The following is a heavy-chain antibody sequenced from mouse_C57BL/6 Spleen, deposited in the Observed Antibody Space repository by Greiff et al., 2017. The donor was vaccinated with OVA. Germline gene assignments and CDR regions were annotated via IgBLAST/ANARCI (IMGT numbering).Heavy chain of an antibody. CDR3: AREDDGYWGLAY. Sequence: VQLQQSGAELVKPGASVKISCTASGYAFSSYWMNWVQQRPGKGLEWIGQIYPGDGDTNYTGKFKGKATLTADKSSSTAYMQLRSLTSEDAAVYYCAREDDGYWGLAYGGQGTLVTVSA. CDR2: IYPGDGDT. CDR1: GYAFSSYW. D-gene: IGHD2-3*01. J-gene: IGHJ3*01. V-gene: IGHV1-80*01.